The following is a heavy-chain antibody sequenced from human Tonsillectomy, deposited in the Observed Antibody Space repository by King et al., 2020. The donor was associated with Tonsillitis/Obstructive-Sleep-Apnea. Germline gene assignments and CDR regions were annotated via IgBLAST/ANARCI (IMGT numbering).Heavy chain of an antibody. CDR2: IYYSGST. CDR3: ATGGELFLFDY. V-gene: IGHV4-59*08. CDR1: GASISSYY. Sequence: QLQLQESGPGLVKPSETLSLTCTVSGASISSYYWSWVRQPPGKGLEWIGYIYYSGSTNYSPSLKSRVTISVDTSKNQFSLNLSSVTAADTDVYYCATGGELFLFDYWGQGSLVTVSS. J-gene: IGHJ4*02. D-gene: IGHD1-7*01.